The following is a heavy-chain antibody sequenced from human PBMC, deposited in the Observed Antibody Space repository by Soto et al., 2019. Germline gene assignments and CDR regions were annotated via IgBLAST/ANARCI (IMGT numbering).Heavy chain of an antibody. CDR1: GYTFTIYG. V-gene: IGHV1-18*01. J-gene: IGHJ5*02. CDR3: ARDYGFGELFDP. CDR2: ISAYNGNT. D-gene: IGHD3-10*01. Sequence: VASVKVCCKASGYTFTIYGIIWVRQAPGQGLEWMGWISAYNGNTNYAQKLQGRVTMTTDTSTSTAYMELRSLRSDDTAVYYCARDYGFGELFDPWGQGTLVTVSS.